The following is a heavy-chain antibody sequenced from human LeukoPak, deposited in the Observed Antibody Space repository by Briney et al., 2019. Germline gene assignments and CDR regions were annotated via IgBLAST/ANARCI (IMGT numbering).Heavy chain of an antibody. D-gene: IGHD3-22*01. CDR2: IYSGGST. J-gene: IGHJ3*02. CDR3: ARDSRYYYDSSGYYPPRGAFDI. Sequence: GGSLRLSCAASGFTVSSNYMSWVRQAPGKGLEWVSVIYSGGSTYYADSVKGRFTISRDNSKNTLYLQMNSLRAEDTAVYYCARDSRYYYDSSGYYPPRGAFDIWGQGTMVTVSS. CDR1: GFTVSSNY. V-gene: IGHV3-53*01.